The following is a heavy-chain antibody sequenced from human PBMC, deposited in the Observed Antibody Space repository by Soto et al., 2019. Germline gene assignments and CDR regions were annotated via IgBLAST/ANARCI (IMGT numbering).Heavy chain of an antibody. J-gene: IGHJ6*02. CDR3: ARGRPSGVRYFDYYGMDV. CDR2: IIPIFGTA. Sequence: ASVKVSCKASGGTFSSYAISCVRQAPGQGLEWMGGIIPIFGTANYAQKFQGRVTITADESTSTAYMELSSLRSEDTAVYYCARGRPSGVRYFDYYGMDVWVQGTTVTVSS. CDR1: GGTFSSYA. V-gene: IGHV1-69*13. D-gene: IGHD3-9*01.